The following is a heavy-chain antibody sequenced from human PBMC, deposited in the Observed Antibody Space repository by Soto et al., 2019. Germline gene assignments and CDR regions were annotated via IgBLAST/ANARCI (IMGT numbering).Heavy chain of an antibody. J-gene: IGHJ4*02. Sequence: GGSLRLSCAASGFTFSDYYMSWIRQAPGKGLEWVSYISSSGSTIYYADSVKGRFTISRDNAKNSLYLQMNSLRAEDTAVYYCARDSSDSITIFGVVIFFDYWGQGTLVTAPQ. CDR3: ARDSSDSITIFGVVIFFDY. CDR2: ISSSGSTI. D-gene: IGHD3-3*01. V-gene: IGHV3-11*01. CDR1: GFTFSDYY.